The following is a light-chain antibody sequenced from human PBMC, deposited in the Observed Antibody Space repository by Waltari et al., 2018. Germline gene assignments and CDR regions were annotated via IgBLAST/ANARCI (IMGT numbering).Light chain of an antibody. CDR2: GAS. CDR3: LQYKSFPWT. J-gene: IGKJ1*01. V-gene: IGKV1-17*01. Sequence: DIQMTQSPSSLSASVGDRATITCRASQDIRNELGWYQQKPGQPPKRLIYGASTLQSGVPSRFSGSGSWTDFTLTISSLQPEDFTTYYCLQYKSFPWTFGQGTKVETK. CDR1: QDIRNE.